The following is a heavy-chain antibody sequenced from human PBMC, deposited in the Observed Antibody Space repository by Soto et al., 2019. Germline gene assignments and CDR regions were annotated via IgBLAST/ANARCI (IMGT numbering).Heavy chain of an antibody. CDR3: ARDNGYYDILTGYPGRNWFDP. J-gene: IGHJ5*02. CDR2: IWYDGSNK. Sequence: PGGSLRLSCAASGFTFSSYCMHWVRQAPGKGLEWVAVIWYDGSNKYYADSVKGRFTISRDNSKNTLYLQMNSLRAEDTAVYYCARDNGYYDILTGYPGRNWFDPWGQGTLVTVSS. V-gene: IGHV3-33*01. CDR1: GFTFSSYC. D-gene: IGHD3-9*01.